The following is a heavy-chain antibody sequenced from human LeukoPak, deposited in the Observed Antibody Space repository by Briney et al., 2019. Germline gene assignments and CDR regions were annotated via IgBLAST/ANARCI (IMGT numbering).Heavy chain of an antibody. Sequence: ESLKISCKGSGYSFTSYWIGWVRQMPGKGLEWMGIIYPGDSDTRYSPSFQGQVTISADKSISTAYLQWSSLKASDTAMYYCASSPDCSGGSCYGGFDYWGQGTLVTVSS. D-gene: IGHD2-15*01. CDR2: IYPGDSDT. CDR1: GYSFTSYW. V-gene: IGHV5-51*01. CDR3: ASSPDCSGGSCYGGFDY. J-gene: IGHJ4*02.